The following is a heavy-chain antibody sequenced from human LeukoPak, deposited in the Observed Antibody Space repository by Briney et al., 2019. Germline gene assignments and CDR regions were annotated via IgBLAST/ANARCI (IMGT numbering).Heavy chain of an antibody. J-gene: IGHJ3*02. CDR2: ISHTGNT. Sequence: PSETLSLTCTVSGYSISSGYYWGWIRQPPGKGLEWIATISHTGNTYYNPSLKSRVTISVDTSKNQFSLKLSSVTAADTAVYYCARSQVVYYAHAFDIWGQGTMVTVSS. D-gene: IGHD3-10*01. CDR1: GYSISSGYY. V-gene: IGHV4-38-2*02. CDR3: ARSQVVYYAHAFDI.